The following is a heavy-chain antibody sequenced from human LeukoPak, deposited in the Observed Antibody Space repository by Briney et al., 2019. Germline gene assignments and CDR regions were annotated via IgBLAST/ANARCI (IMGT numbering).Heavy chain of an antibody. V-gene: IGHV4-34*01. J-gene: IGHJ3*02. D-gene: IGHD6-13*01. Sequence: SETLSLTCAVYGGSFSGYYWSWIRQPPGKGLEWIGEINHSGSTNYNPSLKSRVTISVDTSKNQFSLKLSSVTAADTAVYYCARPFPKRRQQLVSHAFDIWGQGTMVTVSS. CDR2: INHSGST. CDR1: GGSFSGYY. CDR3: ARPFPKRRQQLVSHAFDI.